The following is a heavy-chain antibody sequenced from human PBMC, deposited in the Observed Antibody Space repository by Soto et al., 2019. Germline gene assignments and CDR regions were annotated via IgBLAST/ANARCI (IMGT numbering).Heavy chain of an antibody. V-gene: IGHV3-33*01. D-gene: IGHD5-12*01. CDR1: GFTFRSYG. CDR3: ARGWLAGGYDFDY. Sequence: QVQLVESGGGVVQPGRSLRLSCAASGFTFRSYGMHWVRQAPGKGLEWVAIIWYDGSDKYYSDSVKGRFTISRDNSKNTLYLQMNSLRGEDTAVYYCARGWLAGGYDFDYWGQGTLVTVSS. J-gene: IGHJ4*02. CDR2: IWYDGSDK.